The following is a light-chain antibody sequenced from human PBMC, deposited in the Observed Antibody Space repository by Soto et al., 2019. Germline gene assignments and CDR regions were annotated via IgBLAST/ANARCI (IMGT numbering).Light chain of an antibody. CDR1: QSVGSAY. V-gene: IGKV3-20*01. J-gene: IGKJ1*01. Sequence: EIVLTQSPGILSLSPGQRATLSCRASQSVGSAYLAWFQQKSGQAPRLLIYGASRRTTGTPDRFSGSGSGTDFTLTISSLEPEDFAVYYCQQYGTSWTFGQGTRVEIK. CDR3: QQYGTSWT. CDR2: GAS.